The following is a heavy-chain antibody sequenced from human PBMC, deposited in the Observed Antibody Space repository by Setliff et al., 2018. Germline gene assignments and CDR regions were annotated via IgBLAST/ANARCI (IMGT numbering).Heavy chain of an antibody. V-gene: IGHV1-2*06. Sequence: ASVKVSCKASGYTFTGYSMHWVRQAPGQGLEWMGRINPNSGGTNYAQKFQGRVTMTRDTSVSTAYMELSRLRSDDTAVYYCARVGSLAPLYYGNYWGQGTLVTVSS. CDR3: ARVGSLAPLYYGNY. D-gene: IGHD3-10*01. J-gene: IGHJ4*02. CDR2: INPNSGGT. CDR1: GYTFTGYS.